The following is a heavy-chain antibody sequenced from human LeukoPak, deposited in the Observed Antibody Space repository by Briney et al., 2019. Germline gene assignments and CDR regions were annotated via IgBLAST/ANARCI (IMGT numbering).Heavy chain of an antibody. CDR3: ARGRYYDFWSGYWTMDAFDI. D-gene: IGHD3-3*01. J-gene: IGHJ3*02. CDR1: GYTFTSYD. V-gene: IGHV1-8*03. Sequence: ASVKVSCKASGYTFTSYDINWVRQATGQGLEWMGWMNPNSGNTGYAQKFQGRVTITRNTSISTAYMELSSLRSEDTAVYYCARGRYYDFWSGYWTMDAFDIWGRGTMVTVSS. CDR2: MNPNSGNT.